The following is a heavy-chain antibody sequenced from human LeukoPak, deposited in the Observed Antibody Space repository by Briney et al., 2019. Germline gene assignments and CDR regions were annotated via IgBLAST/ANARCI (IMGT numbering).Heavy chain of an antibody. Sequence: GGSLRLSCAASGFTVSSNYMSWVRQAPGKGLEWVSVIYSGGSTYYADSVKGRFTISRDNSKNTLYLQMNSLRAEDTAVYYCARVLGRELDGAFDIWGQGTMVTVSS. D-gene: IGHD3-10*01. CDR1: GFTVSSNY. CDR3: ARVLGRELDGAFDI. CDR2: IYSGGST. J-gene: IGHJ3*02. V-gene: IGHV3-53*01.